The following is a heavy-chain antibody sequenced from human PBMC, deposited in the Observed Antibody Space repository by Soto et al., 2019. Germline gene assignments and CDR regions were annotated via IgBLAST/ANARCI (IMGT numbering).Heavy chain of an antibody. D-gene: IGHD3-22*01. Sequence: PGGSLRLSCAASGFTFSSYAMSWVRQAPGKGPEWVSAISGSGGSTYYADSVKGRFTISRDNSKNTLYLQMNSLRAEDTAVYYCAKGKASSGYYHDVSYYYYYGMDVWGQGTTVTVSS. CDR2: ISGSGGST. J-gene: IGHJ6*02. V-gene: IGHV3-23*01. CDR3: AKGKASSGYYHDVSYYYYYGMDV. CDR1: GFTFSSYA.